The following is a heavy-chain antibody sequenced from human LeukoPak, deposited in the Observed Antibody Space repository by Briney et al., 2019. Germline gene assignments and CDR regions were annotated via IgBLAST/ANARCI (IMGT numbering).Heavy chain of an antibody. D-gene: IGHD2-2*01. CDR3: ARAVVVPAAIRY. V-gene: IGHV3-66*01. CDR1: GFTVSSNY. Sequence: AGGSLRLSCTASGFTVSSNYMSWVRQAPGKGLEWVSVIYSGGSTYYADSVKGRFTISRDNSKNTLYLQMNSLRAEDTAVYYRARAVVVPAAIRYWGQGTLVTVSS. CDR2: IYSGGST. J-gene: IGHJ4*02.